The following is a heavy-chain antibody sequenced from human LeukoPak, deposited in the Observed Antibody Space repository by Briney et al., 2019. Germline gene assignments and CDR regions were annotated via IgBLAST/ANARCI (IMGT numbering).Heavy chain of an antibody. V-gene: IGHV3-7*01. CDR2: IKKDGSEK. CDR3: AKGERAYCGGDCYYDY. CDR1: GFNFNNYW. Sequence: GGSLRLSCAASGFNFNNYWMTWVRQAPGKGLEWVANIKKDGSEKYYVDSVKGRFTISRDNAKNSLYLQMNSLRVEDTAVYYCAKGERAYCGGDCYYDYWGQGTLVTVSS. J-gene: IGHJ4*02. D-gene: IGHD2-21*02.